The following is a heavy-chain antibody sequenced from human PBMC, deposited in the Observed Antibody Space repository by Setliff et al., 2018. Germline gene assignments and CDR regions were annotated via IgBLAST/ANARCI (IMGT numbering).Heavy chain of an antibody. D-gene: IGHD3-22*01. CDR1: GGSISSHY. Sequence: SETLSLTCTVSGGSISSHYWSWIRQPPGKGLEWIGSIYYSGSTNYNPSPKSRVTISVDTSKNQFSLKLSSVTAADTAVYYCARGFGYYYDSSGYYFHYGMDVWGQGTTVTVSS. J-gene: IGHJ6*02. CDR2: IYYSGST. CDR3: ARGFGYYYDSSGYYFHYGMDV. V-gene: IGHV4-59*11.